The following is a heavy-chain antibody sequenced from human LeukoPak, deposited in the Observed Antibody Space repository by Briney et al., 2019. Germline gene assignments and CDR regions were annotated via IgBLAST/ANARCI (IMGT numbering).Heavy chain of an antibody. CDR1: GGSVSSSSYY. V-gene: IGHV4-39*01. CDR2: IYYSGST. J-gene: IGHJ5*02. CDR3: ASQPPPFYDYVWGSYRYYWFDP. Sequence: PSETLSLTCTVSGGSVSSSSYYWGWIRQPPGKWLEWIGSIYYSGSTYYNPSLKSRVTISVDASKNQFSLKLSSVTAADTAVYYCASQPPPFYDYVWGSYRYYWFDPWGQGTLVTVSS. D-gene: IGHD3-16*02.